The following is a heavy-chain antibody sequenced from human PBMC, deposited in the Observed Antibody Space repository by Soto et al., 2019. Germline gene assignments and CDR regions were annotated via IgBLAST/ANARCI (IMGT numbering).Heavy chain of an antibody. CDR3: ALEQQLAAPFL. CDR1: GFTFSSYG. Sequence: PGGSLRLSCAASGFTFSSYGMHWVRQAPGKGLEWVAVIWYDGSNKYYADSVKGRFTISRDNSKNTLYLQMNSLRAEDTAVYYCALEQQLAAPFLWGQGTLVPVSS. CDR2: IWYDGSNK. D-gene: IGHD6-13*01. J-gene: IGHJ4*02. V-gene: IGHV3-33*01.